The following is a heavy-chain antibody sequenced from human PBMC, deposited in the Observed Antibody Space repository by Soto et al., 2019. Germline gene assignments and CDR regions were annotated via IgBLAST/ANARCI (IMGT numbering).Heavy chain of an antibody. CDR2: ISSSGSTI. V-gene: IGHV3-48*03. CDR3: SRDVDGSCCSSWFDP. CDR1: GFTFSSNE. J-gene: IGHJ5*02. D-gene: IGHD2-15*01. Sequence: PGGSLRLSCVASGFTFSSNEMNWVRQAPGKGLEWVAYISSSGSTIHYADSVKGRFTISRDNAKNSVFLQMNSLRAEDTAVYYCSRDVDGSCCSSWFDPWGQGTLVTVSS.